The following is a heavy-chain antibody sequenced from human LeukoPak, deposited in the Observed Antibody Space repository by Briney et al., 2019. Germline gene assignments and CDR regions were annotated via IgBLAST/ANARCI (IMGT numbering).Heavy chain of an antibody. D-gene: IGHD7-27*01. CDR2: ISSSGSTI. V-gene: IGHV3-11*01. Sequence: GGSLRLSCAASGFTFSDNYMSWIRQAPGKGLEWVSYISSSGSTIYYADSVKGRFTISRDNAKNSLYLQMNSLRAEDTAVYYCARDPLPIDDSLGRFDPWGQGTLVTVSS. CDR1: GFTFSDNY. J-gene: IGHJ5*02. CDR3: ARDPLPIDDSLGRFDP.